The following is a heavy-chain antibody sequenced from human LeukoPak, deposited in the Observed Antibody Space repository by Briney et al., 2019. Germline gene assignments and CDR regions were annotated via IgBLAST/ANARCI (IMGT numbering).Heavy chain of an antibody. CDR3: ARTREYSSSWYFPPFDP. D-gene: IGHD6-13*01. CDR1: GYTFTGYY. V-gene: IGHV1-2*02. CDR2: INPNSGRT. J-gene: IGHJ5*02. Sequence: VASVTVSCKASGYTFTGYYMNWVRQAPGQGLEWMGWINPNSGRTNYAQNFQGRVTMTRDPSISTAYMELSGLTSNDTAVYYCARTREYSSSWYFPPFDPWGQGTLVTVSS.